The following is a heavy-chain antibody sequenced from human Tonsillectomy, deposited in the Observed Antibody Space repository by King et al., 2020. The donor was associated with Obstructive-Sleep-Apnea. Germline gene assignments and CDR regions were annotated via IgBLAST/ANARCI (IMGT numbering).Heavy chain of an antibody. CDR1: GFTFRSYA. J-gene: IGHJ4*02. CDR3: AKALINYDSLTGPVDY. CDR2: ISGSGSGT. Sequence: VQLVESGGGLVQPGGSLRLSCAGSGFTFRSYAMSWVRQAPGKGLEWVSGISGSGSGTYYADSVKGRFTISRDNSKNTLYLQMNSLRAEDTAVYYCAKALINYDSLTGPVDYWGQGTLVTVSS. D-gene: IGHD3-9*01. V-gene: IGHV3-23*04.